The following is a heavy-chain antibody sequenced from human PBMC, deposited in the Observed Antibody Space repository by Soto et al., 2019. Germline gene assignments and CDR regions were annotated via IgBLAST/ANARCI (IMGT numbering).Heavy chain of an antibody. CDR2: INHSGST. D-gene: IGHD4-17*01. CDR1: GGSFSGYY. J-gene: IGHJ5*02. Sequence: SETLSLTCAVYGGSFSGYYWSWIRQPPGKGLEWIGEINHSGSTNYNPSLKSRVTISVDTSKNQFSLKLSSVTAADTAVYYCARGFDDSGDRNWFDPWGQGTLVTVSS. CDR3: ARGFDDSGDRNWFDP. V-gene: IGHV4-34*01.